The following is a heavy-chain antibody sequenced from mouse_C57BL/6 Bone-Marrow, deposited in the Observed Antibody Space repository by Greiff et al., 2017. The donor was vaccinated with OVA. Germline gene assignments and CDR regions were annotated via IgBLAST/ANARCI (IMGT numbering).Heavy chain of an antibody. J-gene: IGHJ1*03. CDR2: ISSGGSYT. CDR1: GFTFSSYG. V-gene: IGHV5-6*01. D-gene: IGHD1-1*01. CDR3: ARPLYYYYDSDCYCDV. Sequence: EVKLVESGGDLVKPGGSLKLSCAASGFTFSSYGMSWVRQTPDQRLEWVATISSGGSYTYYPDSVKGRFTISRDNAKNTQYLQMSSLKSEDTTMYYCARPLYYYYDSDCYCDVWGTGTAVTVSS.